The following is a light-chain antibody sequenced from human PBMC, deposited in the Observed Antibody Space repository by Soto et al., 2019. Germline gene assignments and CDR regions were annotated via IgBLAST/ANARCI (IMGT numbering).Light chain of an antibody. V-gene: IGKV3-11*01. CDR3: QQRTDWWT. Sequence: EIVLTQSPATLSLSPGERATLSCRASQSISTYLAWYQQKPGRAPRLLIYDATNRATGIPARFSGSGSETDFTLTISSLEPEDFAVYYCQQRTDWWTFGQGTKVDIK. CDR1: QSISTY. J-gene: IGKJ1*01. CDR2: DAT.